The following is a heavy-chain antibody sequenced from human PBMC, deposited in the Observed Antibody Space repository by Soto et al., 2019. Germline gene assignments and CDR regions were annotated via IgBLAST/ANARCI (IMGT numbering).Heavy chain of an antibody. CDR1: GDTFSSYS. CDR3: ATLPVSPWDFDY. V-gene: IGHV1-69*02. Sequence: QGQLVQSGAEVKKPGSSVKVSCKASGDTFSSYSLIWVRQAPGQGLEWMGRMIPAVGITNYAQKFQDRLTITADKSTSTVHMELRRLRSEDTAVYYCATLPVSPWDFDYWGQGTLVTVSS. D-gene: IGHD1-26*01. J-gene: IGHJ4*02. CDR2: MIPAVGIT.